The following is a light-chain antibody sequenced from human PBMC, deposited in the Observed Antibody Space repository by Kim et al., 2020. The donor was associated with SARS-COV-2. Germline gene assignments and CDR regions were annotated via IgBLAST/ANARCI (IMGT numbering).Light chain of an antibody. V-gene: IGLV2-8*01. CDR3: SSYAGSNIV. CDR2: EVS. Sequence: PGESVTFSCTGTSSDVGSYNYVSWYQRHPGKAPKLMIFEVSKRPSGVPDRFSGSKSGNTASLTVSGLQAEDEADYYCSSYAGSNIVFGTGTKVTVL. CDR1: SSDVGSYNY. J-gene: IGLJ1*01.